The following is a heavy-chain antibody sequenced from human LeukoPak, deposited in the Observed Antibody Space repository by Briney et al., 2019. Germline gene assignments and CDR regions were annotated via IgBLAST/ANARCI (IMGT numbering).Heavy chain of an antibody. D-gene: IGHD3-10*01. CDR3: ARGFKELLWFGELLYVWFDP. J-gene: IGHJ5*02. Sequence: ASVRVSCKASGYTFTSYDINWVRQAPGQGLEWMGWMNPNSGNTGYAQKFQGRVTMTRNTSISTAYMELSSLRSEDTAVYYCARGFKELLWFGELLYVWFDPWGQGTLVTVSS. CDR2: MNPNSGNT. CDR1: GYTFTSYD. V-gene: IGHV1-8*01.